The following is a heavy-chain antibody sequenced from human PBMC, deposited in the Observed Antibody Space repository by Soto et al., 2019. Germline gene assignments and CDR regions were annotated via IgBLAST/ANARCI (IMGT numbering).Heavy chain of an antibody. J-gene: IGHJ4*02. D-gene: IGHD1-26*01. CDR3: ARDGVGATTFFCYLDY. CDR2: IRYDGSNT. V-gene: IGHV3-33*01. CDR1: GFTFSGYG. Sequence: QVQLVESGGGVVQPGRSLRLSCAASGFTFSGYGMHWVRQAPGKGLEWVAVIRYDGSNTYYADSVKGRFTISRDNPKNTLYLQMNSLRAEDTAVYYCARDGVGATTFFCYLDYWGQGTLITVSS.